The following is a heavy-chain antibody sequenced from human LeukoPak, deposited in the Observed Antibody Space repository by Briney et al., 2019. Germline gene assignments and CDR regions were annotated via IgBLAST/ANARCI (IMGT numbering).Heavy chain of an antibody. CDR3: ANGGTYSSGP. V-gene: IGHV3-7*01. D-gene: IGHD3-22*01. CDR2: IKPDGSAQ. J-gene: IGHJ5*02. CDR1: GFTFVNSW. Sequence: PGGSLRLSCAASGFTFVNSWMSWVRQAPGKGLEWVATIKPDGSAQYYVDSVKGRFTISRDNAKNSLFLQINSLRTEDTAVYYCANGGTYSSGPWGQGTLVTVSS.